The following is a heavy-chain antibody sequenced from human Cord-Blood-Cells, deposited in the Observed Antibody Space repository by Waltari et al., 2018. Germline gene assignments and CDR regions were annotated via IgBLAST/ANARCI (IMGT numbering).Heavy chain of an antibody. J-gene: IGHJ5*02. CDR1: GFTFSRYW. CDR3: ARDSSGYNWFDP. Sequence: EVQLVESGGGLVQPGGSLTLSCAASGFTFSRYWMSRVPQAPGKGLGWVANIKQDGSEKYYVDSGKGRFTISRDNAKNSLYLQMNSLRAEDTAVYYCARDSSGYNWFDPWGQGTLVTVSS. CDR2: IKQDGSEK. V-gene: IGHV3-7*01. D-gene: IGHD6-19*01.